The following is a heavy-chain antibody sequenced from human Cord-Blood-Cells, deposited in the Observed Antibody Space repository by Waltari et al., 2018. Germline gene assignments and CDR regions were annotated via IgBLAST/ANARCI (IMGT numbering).Heavy chain of an antibody. J-gene: IGHJ3*02. Sequence: EVQLLESGGGLVQPGGSLRLSCAASGFTFSSYAMSWVRQAPGKGLAWVSAISGSGGSTYSADSVKGRFTICRDNSKNTLYLQMNSLGAEDTAVYYCAKDRGLWWELDAFDIWGQGTMVTVSS. CDR1: GFTFSSYA. CDR2: ISGSGGST. D-gene: IGHD2-15*01. CDR3: AKDRGLWWELDAFDI. V-gene: IGHV3-23*01.